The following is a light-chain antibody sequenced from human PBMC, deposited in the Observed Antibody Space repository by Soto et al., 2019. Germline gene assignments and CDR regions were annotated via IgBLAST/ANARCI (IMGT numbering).Light chain of an antibody. V-gene: IGLV2-14*03. CDR3: TSYINDATP. Sequence: QSALTQPASVSGSPGQSITISCTVARSDVRSYNFVSWYQQHPGKAPKLLIYDVSHRPSGVSDRFSGSKSGNTASLTISGLQADDEADYYCTSYINDATPFGGGTKLTVL. J-gene: IGLJ3*02. CDR1: RSDVRSYNF. CDR2: DVS.